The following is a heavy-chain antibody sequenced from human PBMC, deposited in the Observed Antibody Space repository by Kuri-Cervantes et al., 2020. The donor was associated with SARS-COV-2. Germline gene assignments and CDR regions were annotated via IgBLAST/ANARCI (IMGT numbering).Heavy chain of an antibody. CDR3: AKDAGIAAAGTRYYYYYYMDV. CDR1: GFTFSSYG. D-gene: IGHD6-13*01. V-gene: IGHV3-30*02. CDR2: IRYDGSNK. Sequence: GESLKISCAASGFTFSSYGMHWVRQAPGKGLEWVAFIRYDGSNKYYGDSVKGRFTISRDNSKNTLYLQMNSLRAEDTAVYYCAKDAGIAAAGTRYYYYYYMDVWGKGTTGTVSS. J-gene: IGHJ6*03.